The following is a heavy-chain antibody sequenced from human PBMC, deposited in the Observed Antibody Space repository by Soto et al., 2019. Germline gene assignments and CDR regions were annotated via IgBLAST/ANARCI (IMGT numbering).Heavy chain of an antibody. CDR1: GDSVSRNSAA. J-gene: IGHJ5*02. CDR3: ARGLWSGYYSNWFDP. V-gene: IGHV6-1*01. Sequence: SQTLSLTCAISGDSVSRNSAAWNWIRQSPSRGLEWLGRTYYRSKWYSDYAVSVKSRITINPDTSKNQFSLQLSSVTPEDTAVYYCARGLWSGYYSNWFDPWGQGTLVTVSS. D-gene: IGHD3-3*01. CDR2: TYYRSKWYS.